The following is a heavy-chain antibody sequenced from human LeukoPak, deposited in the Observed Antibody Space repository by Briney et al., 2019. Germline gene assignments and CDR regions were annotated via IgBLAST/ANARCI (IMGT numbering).Heavy chain of an antibody. Sequence: ASVKVSCKVSGYTLTELSMHWVRQAPGKGLEWMGGFDPEDGETIYAQKFQGRVTMTEDTSTDTAYMELSSLRSEDTAVYYCATRFRSSGIPFAFDIWGQGTMVTVSS. CDR3: ATRFRSSGIPFAFDI. CDR2: FDPEDGET. J-gene: IGHJ3*02. CDR1: GYTLTELS. V-gene: IGHV1-24*01. D-gene: IGHD6-19*01.